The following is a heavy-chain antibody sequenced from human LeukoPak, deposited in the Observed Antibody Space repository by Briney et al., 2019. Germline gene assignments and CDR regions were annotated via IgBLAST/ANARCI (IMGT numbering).Heavy chain of an antibody. CDR1: GGSISSYY. D-gene: IGHD5-12*01. CDR3: ARVKGRGYSGYDYGGFDY. J-gene: IGHJ4*02. V-gene: IGHV4-59*01. Sequence: SGTLSLTCTASGGSISSYYWSWIRQPPGKGLEWIGYIYYSGSTNYNPSLKSRVTISVDTSKNQFSLKLSSVTAADTAVYYCARVKGRGYSGYDYGGFDYWGQGTLVTVSS. CDR2: IYYSGST.